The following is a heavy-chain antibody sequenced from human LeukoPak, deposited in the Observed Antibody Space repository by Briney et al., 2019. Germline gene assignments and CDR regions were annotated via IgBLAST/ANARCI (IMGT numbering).Heavy chain of an antibody. CDR1: GGTFSSYA. CDR2: IIPIFGTA. Sequence: VASVKVSRKASGGTFSSYAISWVRQAPGQGLEWMGGIIPIFGTANYAQKFQGRVTITADKSTSTAYMELSSLRSEDTAVYYCARDAPRGSSSSYLYYYGMDVWGKGTTVTVSS. D-gene: IGHD6-13*01. V-gene: IGHV1-69*06. CDR3: ARDAPRGSSSSYLYYYGMDV. J-gene: IGHJ6*04.